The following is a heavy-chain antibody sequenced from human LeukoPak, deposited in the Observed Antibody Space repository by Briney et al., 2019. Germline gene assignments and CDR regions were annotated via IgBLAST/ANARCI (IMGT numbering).Heavy chain of an antibody. CDR2: IIPILGIA. Sequence: GASVKVSCKASGGTFSSYAISWVRQAPGQGLEWMGRIIPILGIANYAQKFQGRVTITADKSTSTAYMELSSLRAEDTALYYCAKDPDYGGNSHYFDYWGQGTLVTVSS. V-gene: IGHV1-69*04. CDR1: GGTFSSYA. D-gene: IGHD4-23*01. J-gene: IGHJ4*02. CDR3: AKDPDYGGNSHYFDY.